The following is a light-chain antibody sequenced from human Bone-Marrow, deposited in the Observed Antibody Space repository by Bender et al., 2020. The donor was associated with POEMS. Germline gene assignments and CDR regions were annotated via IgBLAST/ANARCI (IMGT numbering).Light chain of an antibody. CDR2: EVN. J-gene: IGLJ2*01. CDR3: SSYGDNNKVL. Sequence: QSALTQPASVSGSPGQSITISCTGTSSDVGGYNYVSWYQQHPGKAPKLMIYEVNRRPSGVPARFSGSKSGSTATLTVSGLQVEDEADYYCSSYGDNNKVLFGGGTRLTAL. V-gene: IGLV2-8*01. CDR1: SSDVGGYNY.